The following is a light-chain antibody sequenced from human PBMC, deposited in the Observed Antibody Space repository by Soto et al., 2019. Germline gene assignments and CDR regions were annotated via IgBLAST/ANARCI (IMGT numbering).Light chain of an antibody. V-gene: IGKV1-39*01. Sequence: DIQMTQSPSSLSACVGDRVTITCRASQSISSYLNWYQQKPGKAPKLLIYAASSLQSGVPSRFSGSGSGTDFNLTISSLQPEDFATYYCQQSYSTPPTFGQGTKVEIK. J-gene: IGKJ1*01. CDR2: AAS. CDR3: QQSYSTPPT. CDR1: QSISSY.